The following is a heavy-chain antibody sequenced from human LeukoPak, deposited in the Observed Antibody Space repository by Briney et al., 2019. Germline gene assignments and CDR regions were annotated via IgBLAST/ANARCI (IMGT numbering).Heavy chain of an antibody. J-gene: IGHJ4*02. D-gene: IGHD6-13*01. CDR1: GGSFSGYY. CDR2: INHSGST. CDR3: ARVGQVAAAGTSRNSYFDY. Sequence: SETLSLTYAVYGGSFSGYYWSWIRQPPGKGLEWIGEINHSGSTNYNPSLKSRVTISVDTSKNQFSLKLSSVTAADTAVYYCARVGQVAAAGTSRNSYFDYWGQGTLVTVSS. V-gene: IGHV4-34*01.